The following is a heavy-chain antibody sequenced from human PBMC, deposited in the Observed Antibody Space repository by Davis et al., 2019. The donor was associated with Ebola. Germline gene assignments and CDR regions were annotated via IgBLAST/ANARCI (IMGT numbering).Heavy chain of an antibody. V-gene: IGHV4-39*01. CDR2: IYYSGST. Sequence: SETLSLTCTVSGGSISSSSYYWGWIRQPPGKGLEWIGSIYYSGSTYYNPSLKSRVTISVDTSKNQFSLKLSSVTAADTAVYYCARGVGRWLRWYGMDVWGQGTTVTVSS. J-gene: IGHJ6*02. D-gene: IGHD5-24*01. CDR3: ARGVGRWLRWYGMDV. CDR1: GGSISSSSYY.